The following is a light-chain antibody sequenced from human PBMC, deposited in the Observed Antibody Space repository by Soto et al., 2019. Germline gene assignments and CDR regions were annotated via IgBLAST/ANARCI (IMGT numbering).Light chain of an antibody. J-gene: IGKJ2*01. CDR2: GAS. CDR1: QTVASN. CDR3: QQYDNWPPQYT. Sequence: EIVMTQSPASLSVSPGEGATLSCRASQTVASNLAWYQQKPGQGPRLLIHGASTRATGVPARFSGSGSGTDFTLTISSLQSEDFAVYYCQQYDNWPPQYTFAQGTKLQIK. V-gene: IGKV3-15*01.